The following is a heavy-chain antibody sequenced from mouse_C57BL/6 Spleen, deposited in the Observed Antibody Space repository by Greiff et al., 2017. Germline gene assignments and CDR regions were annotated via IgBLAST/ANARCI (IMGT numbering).Heavy chain of an antibody. V-gene: IGHV5-4*01. CDR1: GFTFSSYA. Sequence: EVMLVESGGGLVKPGGSLKLSCAASGFTFSSYAMSWVRQTPEKRLEWVATISAGGSYTYYPDNVKGRFTISRDNAKNNLYLQMSHLKSEDTAMSYCARDHYYYGSPAWFAYWGQGTLVTVSA. CDR2: ISAGGSYT. J-gene: IGHJ3*01. D-gene: IGHD1-1*01. CDR3: ARDHYYYGSPAWFAY.